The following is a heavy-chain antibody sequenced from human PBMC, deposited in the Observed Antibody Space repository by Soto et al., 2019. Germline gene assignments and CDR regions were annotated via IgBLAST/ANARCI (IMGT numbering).Heavy chain of an antibody. CDR3: ARQKPSITMVRGVIISPPYYYGMDV. CDR1: GFTFSSYD. J-gene: IGHJ6*02. V-gene: IGHV3-13*01. CDR2: IGTAGDT. Sequence: GGSLRLSCAASGFTFSSYDMHWVRQATGKGLEWVSAIGTAGDTYYPGSVKGRFTISRENAKNSLYLQMNSLRAEDTALYYCARQKPSITMVRGVIISPPYYYGMDVWGQGTTVTVSS. D-gene: IGHD3-10*01.